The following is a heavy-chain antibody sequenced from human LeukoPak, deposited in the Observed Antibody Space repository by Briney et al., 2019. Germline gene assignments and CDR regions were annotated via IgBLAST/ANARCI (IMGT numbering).Heavy chain of an antibody. Sequence: SETLSLTCTVSGGSISSSAYYWGWIRQPPGKGLEWIGSISYSGSTYHNPSLKSRVTISVDTSKNRFSQKLISVTAADTAVYYCATYSGTFYLQFDYWGQGTLVTVSS. J-gene: IGHJ4*02. CDR1: GGSISSSAYY. CDR3: ATYSGTFYLQFDY. D-gene: IGHD1-26*01. CDR2: ISYSGST. V-gene: IGHV4-39*01.